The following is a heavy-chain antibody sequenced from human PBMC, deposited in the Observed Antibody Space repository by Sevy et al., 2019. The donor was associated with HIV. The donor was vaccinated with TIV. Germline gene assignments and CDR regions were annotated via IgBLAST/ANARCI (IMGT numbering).Heavy chain of an antibody. V-gene: IGHV3-30-3*01. CDR3: ARPRANYVDNYFFYAMDV. Sequence: GGSLRLSCAASGFAFSNYYAMYWVRQAPGKGLKWVALISYDGNDKYYADSVKGRFTISRDNFKNTLYLQMNSLTAEDMAVYYCARPRANYVDNYFFYAMDVWGQWTTVTVSS. CDR1: GFAFSNYYA. J-gene: IGHJ6*02. D-gene: IGHD4-17*01. CDR2: ISYDGNDK.